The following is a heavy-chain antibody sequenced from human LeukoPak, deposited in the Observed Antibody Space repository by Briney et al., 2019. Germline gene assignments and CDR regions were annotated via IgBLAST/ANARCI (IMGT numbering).Heavy chain of an antibody. J-gene: IGHJ4*02. CDR2: IIPIFGTA. D-gene: IGHD2-21*02. V-gene: IGHV1-69*05. Sequence: SVKVSCKASGGTFSSYAISWVRQAPGQGLEWMGGIIPIFGTANYAQKFQGRVTTTTDESTSTAYMELSSLRSEDTAVYYCASTSPYCGGDCSIDYWGQGTLVTVSS. CDR1: GGTFSSYA. CDR3: ASTSPYCGGDCSIDY.